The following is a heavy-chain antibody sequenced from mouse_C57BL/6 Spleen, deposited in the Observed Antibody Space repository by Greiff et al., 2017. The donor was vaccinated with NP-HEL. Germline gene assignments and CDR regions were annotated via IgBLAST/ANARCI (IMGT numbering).Heavy chain of an antibody. J-gene: IGHJ3*01. CDR3: ATAYCSGNSRFAY. D-gene: IGHD1-1*01. V-gene: IGHV14-1*01. Sequence: VQLQQSGAELVRPGASVKLSCTASGFTFKDYYMHWVKQRPEQGLEWIGRIDPEDGDTEYDSKFQGKATMTADTSSNTAYLQLSSLTSEDAAVYYCATAYCSGNSRFAYWGQGTLVTVAA. CDR2: IDPEDGDT. CDR1: GFTFKDYY.